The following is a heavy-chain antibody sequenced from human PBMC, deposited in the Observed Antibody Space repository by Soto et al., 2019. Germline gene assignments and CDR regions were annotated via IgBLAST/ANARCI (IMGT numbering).Heavy chain of an antibody. V-gene: IGHV1-69*13. D-gene: IGHD2-15*01. J-gene: IGHJ6*02. Sequence: GASVKVSCKASGGTFSSYAISWVRQAPGQGLEWMGGIIPIFGTANYAQKFQGRVTITADESTSTAYMELSSLRSEDTAVYYCASCRICFPKENYYYYYGMDVWGQGTKVTVSS. CDR2: IIPIFGTA. CDR3: ASCRICFPKENYYYYYGMDV. CDR1: GGTFSSYA.